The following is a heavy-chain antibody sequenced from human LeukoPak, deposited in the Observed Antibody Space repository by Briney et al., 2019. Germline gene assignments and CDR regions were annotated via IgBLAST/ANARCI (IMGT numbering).Heavy chain of an antibody. CDR2: IKPDGSEK. D-gene: IGHD6-13*01. CDR3: AREARALTRGAAAVTVDY. CDR1: GFTFSAYW. J-gene: IGHJ4*02. V-gene: IGHV3-7*01. Sequence: GGSLRLSCAASGFTFSAYWMSWVRQAPGKGLEWVANIKPDGSEKYYVDSVKGRFTISRDNARNSLYLQMNSLRVEDTAVYYCAREARALTRGAAAVTVDYWGQGTLVTVSS.